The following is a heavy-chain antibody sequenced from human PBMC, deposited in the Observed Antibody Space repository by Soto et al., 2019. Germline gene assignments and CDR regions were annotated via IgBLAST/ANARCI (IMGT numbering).Heavy chain of an antibody. Sequence: SETLSLTCAVSGGSISSINWWSWVRQPPGKGMEWIGEIYHSGSTNYNPSLKSRVTISVDNSKNQFSLKLSSVTAAYTALYYCRRKGYYDSSAYSFDYWGRGTLVTVS. J-gene: IGHJ4*02. CDR1: GGSISSINW. CDR2: IYHSGST. CDR3: RRKGYYDSSAYSFDY. D-gene: IGHD3-22*01. V-gene: IGHV4-4*02.